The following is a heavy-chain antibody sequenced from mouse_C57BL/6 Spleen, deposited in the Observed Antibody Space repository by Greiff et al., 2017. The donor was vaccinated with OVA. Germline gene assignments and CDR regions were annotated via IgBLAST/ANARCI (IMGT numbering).Heavy chain of an antibody. CDR3: ERRDGLYYFDD. J-gene: IGHJ2*01. Sequence: QVQLQQSGPELVKPGASVKISCKASGYAFSSSWMNWVKQRPGKGLEWIGRIYPGDGDTNYNGKFKGKATLTADKSSSTAYMQLSSLTSEDSAVYFCERRDGLYYFDDWGQGTTLTVSS. D-gene: IGHD2-3*01. V-gene: IGHV1-82*01. CDR2: IYPGDGDT. CDR1: GYAFSSSW.